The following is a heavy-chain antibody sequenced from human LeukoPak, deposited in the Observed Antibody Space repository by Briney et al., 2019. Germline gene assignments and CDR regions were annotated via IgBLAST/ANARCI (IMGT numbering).Heavy chain of an antibody. CDR3: ARGRFGEPKDY. D-gene: IGHD3-10*01. CDR2: IYYSGST. CDR1: GGSISSGGYY. Sequence: SETLSLTCAVSGGSISSGGYYWSWIRQHPGKGLEWIGYIYYSGSTYYNPSLKSRVTISVDTSKNQFSLKLSSVTAADTAVYYCARGRFGEPKDYWGQGTLVTVSS. V-gene: IGHV4-31*11. J-gene: IGHJ4*02.